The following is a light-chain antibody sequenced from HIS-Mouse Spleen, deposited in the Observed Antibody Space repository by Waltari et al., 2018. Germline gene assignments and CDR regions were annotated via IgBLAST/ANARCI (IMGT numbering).Light chain of an antibody. Sequence: QSALTQPRSVSGSPGQSVTIPCTGTSSDVGGYNYVSWYQQHPGKAPKLMIYDVSKRPSGVPDRFSGSKYGNTASLTISGLQAEDEADYYCCSYAGSSWVFGGGTKLTVL. CDR2: DVS. J-gene: IGLJ3*02. CDR1: SSDVGGYNY. V-gene: IGLV2-11*01. CDR3: CSYAGSSWV.